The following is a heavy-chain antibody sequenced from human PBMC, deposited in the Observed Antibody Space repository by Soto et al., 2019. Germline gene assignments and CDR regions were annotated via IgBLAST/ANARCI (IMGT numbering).Heavy chain of an antibody. Sequence: SETLSLTCAVYGGSFSGYYWSWIRQPPGKGLEWIGEINHSGSTNYNPSLKSRVTISVDTSKSQFSLKLSSVTAADTAVYYCARSMVRTTGMTPLDYWGQGTLVTVS. J-gene: IGHJ4*02. CDR2: INHSGST. V-gene: IGHV4-34*01. CDR1: GGSFSGYY. CDR3: ARSMVRTTGMTPLDY. D-gene: IGHD3-10*01.